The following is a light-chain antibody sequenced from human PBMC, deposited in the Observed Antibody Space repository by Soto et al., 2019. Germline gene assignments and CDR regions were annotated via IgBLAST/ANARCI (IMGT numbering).Light chain of an antibody. V-gene: IGKV3-11*01. J-gene: IGKJ4*01. Sequence: VLTQSPGTLSLPPGESATLSCRGSQSVSSSLAWYQQNLCKAPRLLIYDTSNRSTGIPARSSGGGSGTDFTLKISSLQPEDFATYYGQQSYSTPRGLTFAGGTKVDI. CDR3: QQSYSTPRGLT. CDR1: QSVSSS. CDR2: DTS.